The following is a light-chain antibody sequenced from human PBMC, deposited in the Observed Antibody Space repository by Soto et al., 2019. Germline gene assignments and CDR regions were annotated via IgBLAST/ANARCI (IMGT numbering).Light chain of an antibody. V-gene: IGLV1-47*01. J-gene: IGLJ7*01. CDR3: VAWDDSLSGGV. Sequence: QSVLTQPPTASGTPGQRVTISCSGSRSNIGSNYVYWYQQHPGTAPKLLIYRNDQRPSGVPDRFSGSKSGTSASLAISGLRSEDEADYYCVAWDDSLSGGVFGGGTQLTVL. CDR2: RND. CDR1: RSNIGSNY.